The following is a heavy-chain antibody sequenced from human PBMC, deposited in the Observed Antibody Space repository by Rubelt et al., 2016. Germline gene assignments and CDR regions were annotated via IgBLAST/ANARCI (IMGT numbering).Heavy chain of an antibody. CDR2: IWYDGSNK. J-gene: IGHJ4*02. V-gene: IGHV3-33*01. Sequence: APGKGLEWVAVIWYDGSNKYYADSVKGRFTISRDNSKNTLYLQMNSLRAEDTAVYYCARDTVYSGSYSPLYWGQGTLVTVSS. CDR3: ARDTVYSGSYSPLY. D-gene: IGHD1-26*01.